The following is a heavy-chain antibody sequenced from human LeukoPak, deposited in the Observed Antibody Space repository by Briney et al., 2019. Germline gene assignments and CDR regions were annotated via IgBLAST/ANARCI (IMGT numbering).Heavy chain of an antibody. Sequence: GGSLRLSCAASGFTFSSYSMNWVRQAPGKGLEWVSSISSSSSYIYYADSVKGRFTISRDNAKNSLYLQMNSLRAEDTAVYYCARAGSSGHAFDIWGQGTMVTVSS. J-gene: IGHJ3*02. CDR3: ARAGSSGHAFDI. CDR2: ISSSSSYI. D-gene: IGHD6-19*01. CDR1: GFTFSSYS. V-gene: IGHV3-21*01.